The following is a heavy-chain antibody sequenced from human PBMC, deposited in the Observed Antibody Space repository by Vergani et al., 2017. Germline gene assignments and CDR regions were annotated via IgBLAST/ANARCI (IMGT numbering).Heavy chain of an antibody. CDR3: AKKELLWFGELSFLDY. V-gene: IGHV3-23*01. Sequence: EVQLLESGGGLVQPGGSLRLSCAASGFTFSSYAMSWVRQAPGKGLEWVSAISGSGGSTYYADSVKGRFTISRDNSKNTLYLQMNSLRAEDTAVYYCAKKELLWFGELSFLDYWGQGTLVTVSS. D-gene: IGHD3-10*01. CDR2: ISGSGGST. J-gene: IGHJ4*02. CDR1: GFTFSSYA.